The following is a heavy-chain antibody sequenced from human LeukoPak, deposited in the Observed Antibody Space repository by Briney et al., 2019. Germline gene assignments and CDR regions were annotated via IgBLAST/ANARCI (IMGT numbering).Heavy chain of an antibody. CDR1: GYTFTSYG. CDR2: ISAYNAKT. CDR3: ARDASYRSYGYRY. J-gene: IGHJ4*02. D-gene: IGHD3-16*01. Sequence: ASVKVSCKASGYTFTSYGISWVRQAPGQGLEWMGWISAYNAKTNYSQKFQGRVTMATDTSTSTAYMELRSLTSDDTAVYYCARDASYRSYGYRYWGQGSLVTVSS. V-gene: IGHV1-18*01.